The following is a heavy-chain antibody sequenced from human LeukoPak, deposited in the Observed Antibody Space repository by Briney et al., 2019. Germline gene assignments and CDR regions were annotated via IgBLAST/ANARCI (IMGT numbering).Heavy chain of an antibody. CDR3: ARDRYDFWGAQGNYYMDV. D-gene: IGHD3-3*01. V-gene: IGHV1-18*01. Sequence: ASVKVSCKASGYTFTNYGISWVRQAPGQGLEWMAWISAYNGNTNYGKKLQGRVTMTTDTSTSTAYMELRSLRSDDTAVYYCARDRYDFWGAQGNYYMDVWGKGTTVTVSS. J-gene: IGHJ6*03. CDR2: ISAYNGNT. CDR1: GYTFTNYG.